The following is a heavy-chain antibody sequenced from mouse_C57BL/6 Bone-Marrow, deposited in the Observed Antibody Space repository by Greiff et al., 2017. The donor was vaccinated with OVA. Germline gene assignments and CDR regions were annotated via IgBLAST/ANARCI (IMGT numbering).Heavy chain of an antibody. D-gene: IGHD3-2*02. J-gene: IGHJ4*01. CDR2: IWSGGST. V-gene: IGHV2-2*01. CDR3: ARNERDSSGYYAMDY. Sequence: QVQLKESGPGLVQPSQSLSITCTASGFSFTSYGVHWVRQSPGKGLEWLGVIWSGGSTDYYAAFISRLSISKDNSKSQVFFKMNSMQADDTAIYYCARNERDSSGYYAMDYWGQGTSVTVSS. CDR1: GFSFTSYG.